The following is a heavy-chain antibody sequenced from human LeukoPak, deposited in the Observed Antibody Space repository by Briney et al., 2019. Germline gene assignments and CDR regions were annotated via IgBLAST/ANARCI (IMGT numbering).Heavy chain of an antibody. Sequence: GGSLRLSCAASGLPFCGYCMHWVRHAPGKGLVWVSRISRDGSTTYYADSVKGRFTISRDNTKNTLFLHMKSLRAEDTAIYYCAKALGSVADFWGQGTMVTVSS. CDR3: AKALGSVADF. CDR1: GLPFCGYC. CDR2: ISRDGSTT. J-gene: IGHJ4*02. D-gene: IGHD6-6*01. V-gene: IGHV3-74*01.